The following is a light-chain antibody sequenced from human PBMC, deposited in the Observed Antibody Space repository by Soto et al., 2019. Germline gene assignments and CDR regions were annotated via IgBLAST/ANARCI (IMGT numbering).Light chain of an antibody. Sequence: EIVMTKSRATLSVSPGERATLSCRASQSVSSNLAWYQQKPGQAPRLLIYGASTRATGIPARFSGSGSGTEFTLTISSLQSEDFAVYYCQQYNNWPPWTFGQGTKV. J-gene: IGKJ1*01. CDR1: QSVSSN. CDR3: QQYNNWPPWT. CDR2: GAS. V-gene: IGKV3-15*01.